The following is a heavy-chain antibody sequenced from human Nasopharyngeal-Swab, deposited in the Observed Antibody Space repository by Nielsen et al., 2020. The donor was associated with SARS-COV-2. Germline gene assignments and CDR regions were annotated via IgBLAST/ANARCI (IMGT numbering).Heavy chain of an antibody. D-gene: IGHD3-22*01. V-gene: IGHV3-33*01. J-gene: IGHJ4*02. CDR2: IWYVGSTT. CDR3: AREWYYYDSSGYSTYFDY. Sequence: GGSLRLSCAASGFTFSSYCMHWVRQAPGKGLEWVAVIWYVGSTTYYADSVKGRFTISRDNSKNTLYLQMNSLRAEDTAVYYCAREWYYYDSSGYSTYFDYWGQGTLVTVSS. CDR1: GFTFSSYC.